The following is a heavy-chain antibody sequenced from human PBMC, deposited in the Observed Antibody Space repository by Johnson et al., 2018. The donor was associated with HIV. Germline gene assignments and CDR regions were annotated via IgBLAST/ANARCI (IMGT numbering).Heavy chain of an antibody. D-gene: IGHD6-19*01. CDR1: GFNFDDHS. CDR3: ARVVRGSNGWRGAFDI. CDR2: INWNGDSA. Sequence: EVQLLESGGCVVRPGGSLRLSCADSGFNFDDHSMSWVRQAPGKGLEWVSVINWNGDSAGYADSVQGRFTISRDNAKNSLYLQMNSLRAEDTAFYYCARVVRGSNGWRGAFDIWGQGTKVTVAS. J-gene: IGHJ3*02. V-gene: IGHV3-20*04.